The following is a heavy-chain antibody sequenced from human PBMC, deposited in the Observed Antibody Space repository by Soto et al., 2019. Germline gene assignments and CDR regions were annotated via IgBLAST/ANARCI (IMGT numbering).Heavy chain of an antibody. CDR1: GFTVSSNY. D-gene: IGHD2-8*01. J-gene: IGHJ6*02. V-gene: IGHV3-66*01. Sequence: GGSLRLSCAASGFTVSSNYMSWVRQAPGKGREWVSVIYSGGSTYYADSVKGRFTITRDNSKNTLYLQLNSLRAEDTAVYYCASFGVSTIISSGMDVWGQGTTVTVSS. CDR2: IYSGGST. CDR3: ASFGVSTIISSGMDV.